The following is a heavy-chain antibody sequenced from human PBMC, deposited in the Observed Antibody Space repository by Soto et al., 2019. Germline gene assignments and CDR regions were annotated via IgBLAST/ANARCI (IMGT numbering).Heavy chain of an antibody. Sequence: VGSLRLSCAASGFTFSTYAMNWVRQAPGKGLEWVSTISVSGDYTYYADSVKGRFTISRDNSKNTQYLQMNSLRADDTAMYYCATRHLSFCSGGTCNPFDFWGQGALVTVSS. CDR3: ATRHLSFCSGGTCNPFDF. D-gene: IGHD2-15*01. J-gene: IGHJ4*02. CDR1: GFTFSTYA. V-gene: IGHV3-23*01. CDR2: ISVSGDYT.